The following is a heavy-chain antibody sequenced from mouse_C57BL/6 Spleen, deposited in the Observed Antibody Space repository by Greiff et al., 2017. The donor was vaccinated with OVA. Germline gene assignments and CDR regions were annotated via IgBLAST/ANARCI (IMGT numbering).Heavy chain of an antibody. Sequence: VQRVESGAELVKPGASVKLSCKASGYTFTEYTIHWVKQRSGQGLEWIGCFYPGSGSIKYNEKFKDKATLTADKSSSTVYMELSRLTSEDSAVYFCARHGAHYYGSSYNYAMDYWGQGTSVTVSS. CDR2: FYPGSGSI. CDR1: GYTFTEYT. D-gene: IGHD1-1*01. J-gene: IGHJ4*01. V-gene: IGHV1-62-2*01. CDR3: ARHGAHYYGSSYNYAMDY.